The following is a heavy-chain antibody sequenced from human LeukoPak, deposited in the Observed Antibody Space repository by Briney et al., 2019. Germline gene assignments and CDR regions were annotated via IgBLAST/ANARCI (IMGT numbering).Heavy chain of an antibody. Sequence: SETLSLTCTVSGGSISSGDYYWSWIRQPPGKGLEWIGEINHSGSTNYNPSLKSRVTISVDTSKNQFSLKLSSVTAADTAVYYCARGRLKQHSPLGYWGQGTLVTVSS. V-gene: IGHV4-39*07. CDR2: INHSGST. J-gene: IGHJ4*02. CDR3: ARGRLKQHSPLGY. CDR1: GGSISSGDYY. D-gene: IGHD6-13*01.